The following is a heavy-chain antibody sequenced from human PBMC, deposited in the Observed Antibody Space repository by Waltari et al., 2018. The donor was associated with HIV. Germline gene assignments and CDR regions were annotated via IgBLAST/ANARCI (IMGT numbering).Heavy chain of an antibody. CDR2: IYTSGST. CDR3: ARVFAGGGDYFDY. V-gene: IGHV4-61*02. Sequence: QVQLQESGPGLVKPSQTLSLTCTVSGGSISSGSYYWSWIGQPAGKGLEWVGRIYTSGSTNYNPSLRSRVTILLDTSKNQFSLKLGSVTAADTAVYYCARVFAGGGDYFDYWGQGTLVTVSS. J-gene: IGHJ4*02. CDR1: GGSISSGSYY. D-gene: IGHD2-8*02.